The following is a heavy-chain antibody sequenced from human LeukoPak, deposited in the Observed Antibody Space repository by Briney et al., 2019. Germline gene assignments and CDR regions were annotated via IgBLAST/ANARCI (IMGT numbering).Heavy chain of an antibody. CDR1: GGSISSGDYY. D-gene: IGHD3-9*01. CDR2: IYYSGST. CDR3: ASALMYYDILTGYTDIYYYYYGMDV. J-gene: IGHJ6*04. Sequence: SQTLSLTCTVSGGSISSGDYYWSWTRQPPGKGLEWIGYIYYSGSTYYNPSLKSRVTISVDTSKNQFSLKLSSVTAADTAVYYCASALMYYDILTGYTDIYYYYYGMDVWGKGTTVTVSS. V-gene: IGHV4-30-4*01.